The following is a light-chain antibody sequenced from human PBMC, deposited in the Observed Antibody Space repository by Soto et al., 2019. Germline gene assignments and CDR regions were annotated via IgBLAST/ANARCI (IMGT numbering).Light chain of an antibody. Sequence: QSVLTQPRSVSGSPGQSVTISCTGTSSDVGGFNYVSWYQHHPGKAPKLIIYDVSKRPSGVPDRFSGSKSGNTASLTISGLQAEDEADYYCCSYAGIYTWVFGGGTKVTVL. CDR3: CSYAGIYTWV. V-gene: IGLV2-11*01. J-gene: IGLJ3*02. CDR1: SSDVGGFNY. CDR2: DVS.